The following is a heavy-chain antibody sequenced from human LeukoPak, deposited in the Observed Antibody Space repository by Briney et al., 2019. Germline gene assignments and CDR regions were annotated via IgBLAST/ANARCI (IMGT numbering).Heavy chain of an antibody. D-gene: IGHD4-11*01. CDR3: SREPRRWGDYTGPFYHGY. CDR2: ISVYNGYT. Sequence: ASVKVSCKASGYTFSTYGITWVRQAPGQGLEWMAWISVYNGYTDYAQNFQGRVTMTTDTSTSTAYMEVRGLKSDDTAVDYYSREPRRWGDYTGPFYHGYRGQGTLVTVSS. J-gene: IGHJ4*02. V-gene: IGHV1-18*01. CDR1: GYTFSTYG.